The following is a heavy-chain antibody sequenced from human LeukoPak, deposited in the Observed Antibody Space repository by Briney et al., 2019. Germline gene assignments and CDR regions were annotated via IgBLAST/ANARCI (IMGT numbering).Heavy chain of an antibody. J-gene: IGHJ5*02. CDR2: IIPIFGTA. Sequence: ASVKLSCKASGGTFSSYAISWGRQSPGQRLEWMGGIIPIFGTANYAQKFQGRVTITADESTSTAYMELSSLRSEDTAVYYCARVGPYYCSGGSCYSIFNWFDPWGQGTLVTVSS. V-gene: IGHV1-69*13. D-gene: IGHD2-15*01. CDR1: GGTFSSYA. CDR3: ARVGPYYCSGGSCYSIFNWFDP.